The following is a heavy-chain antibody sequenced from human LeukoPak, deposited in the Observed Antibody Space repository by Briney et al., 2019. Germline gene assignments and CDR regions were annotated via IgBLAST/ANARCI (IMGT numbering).Heavy chain of an antibody. V-gene: IGHV1-8*01. D-gene: IGHD2-2*01. CDR3: VRAPYDVVVPAAMGYYYYGMDV. CDR1: GFTFTSYD. J-gene: IGHJ6*02. CDR2: MNPNNGNT. Sequence: ASVKVSCKASGFTFTSYDINWVRQAAGQGLEWMGWMNPNNGNTGYAQKFQGRVTMTRDTSISTAYMELRSLRSEDTAVYYCVRAPYDVVVPAAMGYYYYGMDVWGQGTTVTVSS.